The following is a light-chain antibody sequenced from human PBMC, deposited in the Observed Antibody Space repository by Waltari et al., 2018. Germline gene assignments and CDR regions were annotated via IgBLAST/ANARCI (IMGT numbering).Light chain of an antibody. J-gene: IGKJ2*01. CDR1: QGISDY. CDR3: QQYDSAPDT. CDR2: AAS. Sequence: DIRMTQSQSSLSASVGDRVTITGRASQGISDYLAWYQQKPGEVPNLLIYAASTLQSGVPSRFSASGSGTDFTLTISSLQPEDVATYYCQQYDSAPDTFGQGTKVEIK. V-gene: IGKV1-27*01.